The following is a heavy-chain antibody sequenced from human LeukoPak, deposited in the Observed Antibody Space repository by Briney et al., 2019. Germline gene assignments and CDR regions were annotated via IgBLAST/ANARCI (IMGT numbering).Heavy chain of an antibody. Sequence: SETLSLTCTVSDDSITMYYWTWIRQTPGKGLEWIGYINYNGNTNYNPSLKSRVTISVDTSKNQFSLKVNSVTAADTALYYCARAPSNGYQTYFDYRGLGTLVTVSS. CDR1: DDSITMYY. J-gene: IGHJ4*02. CDR3: ARAPSNGYQTYFDY. V-gene: IGHV4-59*01. CDR2: INYNGNT. D-gene: IGHD3-22*01.